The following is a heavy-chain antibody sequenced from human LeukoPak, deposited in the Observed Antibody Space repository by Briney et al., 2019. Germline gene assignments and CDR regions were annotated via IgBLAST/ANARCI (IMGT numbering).Heavy chain of an antibody. CDR1: GFTFSSYA. Sequence: GRSLRLACAASGFTFSSYAMHWVSQAPGKGLEWVSVISYDGSNKYYADSVKGRFTISRDNSKNTLYLQMNSLRAEDTAVYYCARATSEKARTTLDYWGQGTLVTVSS. CDR3: ARATSEKARTTLDY. J-gene: IGHJ4*02. CDR2: ISYDGSNK. V-gene: IGHV3-30-3*01. D-gene: IGHD1-1*01.